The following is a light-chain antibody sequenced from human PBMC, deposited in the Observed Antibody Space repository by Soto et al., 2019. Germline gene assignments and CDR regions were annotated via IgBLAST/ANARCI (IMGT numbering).Light chain of an antibody. CDR2: GAS. CDR3: QQYNSWPLT. V-gene: IGKV3-15*01. J-gene: IGKJ4*01. CDR1: QSVRNN. Sequence: TVMTQSPDTLSVSPGERVTLSCRASQSVRNNLAWYQQKSGQAPRLLIYGASTRATGIPARFSGSGSGTELTLTISSLQSEDIAVYYCQQYNSWPLTFGGGTKVGIK.